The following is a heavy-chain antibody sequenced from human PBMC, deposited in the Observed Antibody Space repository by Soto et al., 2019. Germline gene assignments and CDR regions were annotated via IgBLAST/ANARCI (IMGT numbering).Heavy chain of an antibody. Sequence: PGGSLRLSCAASEFTFSTYAMSWVRQAPGKGLEWVSSIGSGGSPTYYADSVKGRFTISRDNSKNTLYLQMNSLRAEDTAVYYCAKGALSTYFDWGQGTRVTFSS. CDR3: AKGALSTYFD. CDR1: EFTFSTYA. CDR2: IGSGGSPT. D-gene: IGHD3-9*01. J-gene: IGHJ4*02. V-gene: IGHV3-23*01.